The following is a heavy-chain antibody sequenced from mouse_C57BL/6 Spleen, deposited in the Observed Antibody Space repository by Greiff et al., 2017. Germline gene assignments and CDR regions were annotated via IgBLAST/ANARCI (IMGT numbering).Heavy chain of an antibody. CDR1: GYAFSSYW. V-gene: IGHV1-80*01. Sequence: QVQLQQSGAELVKPGASVKISCKASGYAFSSYWMNWVQQRPGKGLEWIGQIYPGAGDTNYNGKFKGKATLTADKSSSTAYMQLSSLTSEDSAVYFCARDNYYGSSPYYFDYWGQGTTLTVSS. D-gene: IGHD1-1*01. CDR3: ARDNYYGSSPYYFDY. CDR2: IYPGAGDT. J-gene: IGHJ2*01.